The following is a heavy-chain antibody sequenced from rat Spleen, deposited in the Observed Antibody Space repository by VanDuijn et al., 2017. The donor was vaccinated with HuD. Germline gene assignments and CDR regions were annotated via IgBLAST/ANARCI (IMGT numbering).Heavy chain of an antibody. CDR2: ISYDGSST. V-gene: IGHV5-29*01. Sequence: EVQLVESGGGLVQPGRSLKLSCAASGFTFSNYGMAWVRQTPTKGLEWVASISYDGSSTYYRDSVKGRFTISRDNAKSTLYLQMDSLRSEDTATYYCATYKSGLVAYWGQGTLVTVSS. CDR1: GFTFSNYG. D-gene: IGHD4-3*01. J-gene: IGHJ3*01. CDR3: ATYKSGLVAY.